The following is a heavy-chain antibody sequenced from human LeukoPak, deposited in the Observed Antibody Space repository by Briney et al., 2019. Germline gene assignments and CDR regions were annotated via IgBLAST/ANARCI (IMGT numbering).Heavy chain of an antibody. Sequence: GGSLRLSCAASGFTFSSFWMTWVRQAPGKGLGWVVNIKEDGSVKNYVDSVKGRFTISRDNAKNSLYLQMNSLRVEDTAVYYCVRGSSVGDWGQGTLVTVSS. CDR2: IKEDGSVK. CDR3: VRGSSVGD. D-gene: IGHD1-26*01. V-gene: IGHV3-7*01. CDR1: GFTFSSFW. J-gene: IGHJ4*02.